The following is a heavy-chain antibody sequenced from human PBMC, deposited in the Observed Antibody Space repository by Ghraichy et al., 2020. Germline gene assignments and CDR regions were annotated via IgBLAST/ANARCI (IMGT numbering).Heavy chain of an antibody. CDR2: IFHDSGRI. J-gene: IGHJ3*02. Sequence: SQTLSLTCSVSGGSVSGGDYYWGWVYQPPGKGLTWIGSIFHDSGRIHYNPSFRSRVTMSVDTSKNEFSLRMSSVTAADTALYYCTREDENGAENAFDIWGRGTVGSDSS. CDR1: GGSVSGGDYY. V-gene: IGHV4-39*07. CDR3: TREDENGAENAFDI. D-gene: IGHD2-8*01.